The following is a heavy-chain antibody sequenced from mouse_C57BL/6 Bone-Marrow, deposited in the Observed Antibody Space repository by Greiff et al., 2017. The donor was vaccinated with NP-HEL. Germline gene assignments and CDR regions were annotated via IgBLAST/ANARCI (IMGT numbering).Heavy chain of an antibody. Sequence: QVQLQQPGAELVKPGASVKLSCKASGYTFTSYWMHWVKQRPGQGLEWIGMIHPNSGSTNYNEKFKSKATLTVDKSSSTAYMQLSSLTSEDAAVYYCARWLGRRGDYWGQGTTLTVSS. J-gene: IGHJ2*01. V-gene: IGHV1-64*01. CDR1: GYTFTSYW. CDR3: ARWLGRRGDY. D-gene: IGHD4-1*01. CDR2: IHPNSGST.